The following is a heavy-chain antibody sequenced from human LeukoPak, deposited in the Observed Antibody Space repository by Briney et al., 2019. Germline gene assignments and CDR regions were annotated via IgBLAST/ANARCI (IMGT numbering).Heavy chain of an antibody. CDR3: ARVSMTTVSYYYYYYMDV. V-gene: IGHV3-30*03. J-gene: IGHJ6*03. Sequence: AGGSLRLSCAASGFTFSSYGMHWVRQAPGKGLEWVAVISYDGSNKYYADSVKGRFTISRDNAKNSLYLQMNSLRAEDTAVYYCARVSMTTVSYYYYYYMDVWGKGTTVTVSS. CDR1: GFTFSSYG. D-gene: IGHD4-11*01. CDR2: ISYDGSNK.